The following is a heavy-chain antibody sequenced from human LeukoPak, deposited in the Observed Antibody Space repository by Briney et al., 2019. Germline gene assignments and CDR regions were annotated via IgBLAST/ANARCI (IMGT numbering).Heavy chain of an antibody. CDR1: GFTFSSYA. D-gene: IGHD3-10*01. J-gene: IGHJ4*02. V-gene: IGHV3-30-3*01. CDR2: ISYDGSNK. Sequence: GRSLRLSCAASGFTFSSYAMHWVRQAPGKGLEWVAVISYDGSNKYYADSVKGRFTISRDNSKNTLYLQMNSLRAEDTAVYYCARDALGSIDYWAQGTLVTVSS. CDR3: ARDALGSIDY.